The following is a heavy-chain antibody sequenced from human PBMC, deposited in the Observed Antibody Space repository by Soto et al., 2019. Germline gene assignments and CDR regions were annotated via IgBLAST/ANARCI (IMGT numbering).Heavy chain of an antibody. V-gene: IGHV4-61*01. D-gene: IGHD3-3*01. Sequence: PSETLSLTCTVSGGSVISCSYYWSLIRQPPGKGLEWIGYIYYSGSTNYNPSLKSRVTISVDTSKNQFSLKLSSVTAADTAVYYCARDRYYDFWSGQGAFDVWGQGTMVTVSS. CDR3: ARDRYYDFWSGQGAFDV. CDR1: GGSVISCSYY. CDR2: IYYSGST. J-gene: IGHJ3*01.